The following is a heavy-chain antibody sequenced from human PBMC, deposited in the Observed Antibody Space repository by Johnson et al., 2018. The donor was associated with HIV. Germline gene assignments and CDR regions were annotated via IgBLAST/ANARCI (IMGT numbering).Heavy chain of an antibody. CDR3: AKRGSGWPSDAFDI. Sequence: QVQLVESWGGVVQPGKSPRLSCAASGFTFSDYYMSWIRQAPGKGLEWVSYISSSGSTIYYADSVKGRFTISRDNAKNSLYLQMNSLRAEDTAVYYCAKRGSGWPSDAFDIWGQGTMVTVSS. CDR1: GFTFSDYY. D-gene: IGHD6-19*01. CDR2: ISSSGSTI. V-gene: IGHV3-11*01. J-gene: IGHJ3*02.